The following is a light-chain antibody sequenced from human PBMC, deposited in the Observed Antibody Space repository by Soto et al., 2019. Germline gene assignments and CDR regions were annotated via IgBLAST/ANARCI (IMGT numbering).Light chain of an antibody. CDR2: SND. V-gene: IGLV1-44*01. CDR3: AAWDDSLNGHV. Sequence: QSVLTQPPSESGTPGQRVTISCSGSTSNIGSNTVNWYQQIPGTAPKLLLYSNDQRPSGVPDRFSGSKSGTSASLAISGLRSEDEADYYCAAWDDSLNGHVFGTGTKVTVL. J-gene: IGLJ1*01. CDR1: TSNIGSNT.